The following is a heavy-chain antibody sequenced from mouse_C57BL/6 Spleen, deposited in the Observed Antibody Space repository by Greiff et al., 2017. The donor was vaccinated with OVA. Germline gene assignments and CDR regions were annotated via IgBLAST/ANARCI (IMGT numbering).Heavy chain of an antibody. J-gene: IGHJ4*01. CDR1: GYAFTNYL. D-gene: IGHD1-1*02. Sequence: QVQLQQSGAELVRPGTSVTVSCKASGYAFTNYLIEWVKQRPGKGLEWIGVINPGSGGTTYNEKLKGKATLTADKSSSTAYMQLISLSSDDSTVYFCARLEDYHYAMDYWGQGTSVTVSS. V-gene: IGHV1-54*01. CDR3: ARLEDYHYAMDY. CDR2: INPGSGGT.